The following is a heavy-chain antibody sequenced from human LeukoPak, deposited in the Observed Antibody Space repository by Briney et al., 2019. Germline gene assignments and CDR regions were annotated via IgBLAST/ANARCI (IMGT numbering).Heavy chain of an antibody. CDR3: ARVPYGDRGIDY. V-gene: IGHV4-39*07. Sequence: SETLSLTCTVSGGSISSSSYYWGWIRQPPGKGLEWIGSIYYSGSTNYNPSLKSRVTISVDTSKNQFSLKLSSVTAADTAVYYCARVPYGDRGIDYWGQGTLVTVSS. J-gene: IGHJ4*02. CDR2: IYYSGST. D-gene: IGHD4-17*01. CDR1: GGSISSSSYY.